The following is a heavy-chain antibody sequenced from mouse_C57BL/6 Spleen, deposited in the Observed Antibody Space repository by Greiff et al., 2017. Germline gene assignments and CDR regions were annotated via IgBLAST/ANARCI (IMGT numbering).Heavy chain of an antibody. CDR2: IDPSDSYT. V-gene: IGHV1-69*01. J-gene: IGHJ3*01. CDR1: GYTFTSYW. D-gene: IGHD1-1*01. CDR3: ARWRGVVAEGWFAY. Sequence: QVQLQQPGAELVMPGASVKLSCKASGYTFTSYWMHWVKQRPGQGLEWIGEIDPSDSYTNYNQKFKGKSTLTVDKSSSTAYMQLSSLTSEDSAVYYCARWRGVVAEGWFAYWGQGTLVTVSA.